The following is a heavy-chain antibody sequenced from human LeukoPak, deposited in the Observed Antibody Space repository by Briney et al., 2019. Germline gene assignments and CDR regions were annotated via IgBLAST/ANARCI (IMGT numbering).Heavy chain of an antibody. CDR2: IYSGGTT. Sequence: GGSLRLSCAASEFSVSSNYMTWVRQAPGKGLECVPIIYSGGTTYYADSVRGRFTISRDNSKNTLYLQMDRLRVEDTAVYYCARKSDSLMLRGGDCWGQGTLVTVSS. CDR1: EFSVSSNY. CDR3: ARKSDSLMLRGGDC. D-gene: IGHD3-10*01. V-gene: IGHV3-66*01. J-gene: IGHJ4*02.